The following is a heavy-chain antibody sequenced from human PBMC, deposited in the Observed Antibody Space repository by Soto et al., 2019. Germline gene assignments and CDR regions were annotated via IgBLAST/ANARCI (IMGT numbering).Heavy chain of an antibody. Sequence: GESLKISCEGSGYNFNTYWIGWVRQMPGKXLEWMALIYPGDSDTRYSPSFEGQVTLSVDRSISTAYLQWSSLKASDTAIYYCATSTVSYVDIVSSTTRGYFDHWGQGILVTVSS. V-gene: IGHV5-51*01. D-gene: IGHD5-12*01. CDR3: ATSTVSYVDIVSSTTRGYFDH. J-gene: IGHJ4*02. CDR2: IYPGDSDT. CDR1: GYNFNTYW.